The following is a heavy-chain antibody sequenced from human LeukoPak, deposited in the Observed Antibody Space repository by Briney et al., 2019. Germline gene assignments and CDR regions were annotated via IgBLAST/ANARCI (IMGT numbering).Heavy chain of an antibody. J-gene: IGHJ4*02. CDR1: EFTFSDHY. CDR3: ARWDSAVTGYY. Sequence: GGSLRLSCAATEFTFSDHYMDWVRQAPGKWLEWIGRTRNKANSYTTEYAASVKGRFTISRDDSKNSLYLQMNSLKTEDTAVYYCARWDSAVTGYYWGQGTLVTVSS. CDR2: TRNKANSYTT. D-gene: IGHD3-9*01. V-gene: IGHV3-72*01.